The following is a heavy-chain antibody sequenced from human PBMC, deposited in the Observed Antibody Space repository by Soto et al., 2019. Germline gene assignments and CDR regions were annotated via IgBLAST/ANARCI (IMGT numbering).Heavy chain of an antibody. CDR3: ARVGGPGGCSSTSCYALGYYYYYMDV. Sequence: QVQLVQSGAEVKKPGASVKVSCKASGYTFTSYYMHWVRQAPGQGLEWMGIINPSGGSTSYAQKFQGRVTMTRDTSTSTVYMELSSLRSEDTAVYYCARVGGPGGCSSTSCYALGYYYYYMDVWGKGTTVTVSS. CDR1: GYTFTSYY. V-gene: IGHV1-46*03. CDR2: INPSGGST. J-gene: IGHJ6*03. D-gene: IGHD2-2*01.